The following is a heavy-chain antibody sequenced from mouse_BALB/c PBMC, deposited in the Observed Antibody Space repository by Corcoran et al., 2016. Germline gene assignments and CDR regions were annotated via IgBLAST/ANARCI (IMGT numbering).Heavy chain of an antibody. CDR2: IYTDSSKI. V-gene: IGHV4-1*02. D-gene: IGHD1-1*01. CDR3: ARRGYINHWYFDV. Sequence: EVKLLESGGGLVQPGGSLKLSCAASGFDFSRYWMTWVRQAPGKGLEWIGEIYTDSSKINFTPSLKYKVIISRDKAKNTLYLQMGQVRSEDTALYYCARRGYINHWYFDVLGAGTTFTVSS. J-gene: IGHJ1*01. CDR1: GFDFSRYW.